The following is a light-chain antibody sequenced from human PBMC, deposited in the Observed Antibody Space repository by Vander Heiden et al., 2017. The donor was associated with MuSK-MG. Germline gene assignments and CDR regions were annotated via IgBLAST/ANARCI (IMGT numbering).Light chain of an antibody. J-gene: IGKJ4*01. CDR3: QQRSNWPPGST. V-gene: IGKV3-11*01. Sequence: DIVLTQSPATLSVSPGERATLSCRASQSVSSYLAWYQQKPGQAPRLLIYDASNRATGIPARFSGSGSGTDFTLTISSLEPEDFAVYYCQQRSNWPPGSTFGGGTKVEIK. CDR2: DAS. CDR1: QSVSSY.